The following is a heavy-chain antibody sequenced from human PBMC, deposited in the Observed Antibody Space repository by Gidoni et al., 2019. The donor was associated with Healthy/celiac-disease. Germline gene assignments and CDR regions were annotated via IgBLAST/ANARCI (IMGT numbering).Heavy chain of an antibody. CDR3: ARGEITMVRGATGGWWFDP. CDR1: GCSFRGYY. D-gene: IGHD3-10*01. Sequence: QVQLQQWGAGLLKPSETLSLTCAVHGCSFRGYYWRWIRQPPGKGLEWIGEINHSGSTNYNPSLKSRVTISVDTSKNQFSLKLSSVTAADTAVYYCARGEITMVRGATGGWWFDPWGQGTLVTVSS. J-gene: IGHJ5*02. CDR2: INHSGST. V-gene: IGHV4-34*01.